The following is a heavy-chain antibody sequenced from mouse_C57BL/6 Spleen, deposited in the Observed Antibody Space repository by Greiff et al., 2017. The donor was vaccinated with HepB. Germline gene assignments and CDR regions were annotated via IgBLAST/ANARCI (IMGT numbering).Heavy chain of an antibody. CDR1: GYTFTSYW. CDR3: AREGDYYGSRSPDY. Sequence: VQLQQPGAELVRPGSSVKLSCKASGYTFTSYWMHWVKQRPIQGLEWIGNIDPSDSETHYNQKFKDKATLTVDKSSSTAYMQLSSLTSEDSAVYYCAREGDYYGSRSPDYWGQGTTLTVSS. V-gene: IGHV1-52*01. CDR2: IDPSDSET. J-gene: IGHJ2*01. D-gene: IGHD1-1*01.